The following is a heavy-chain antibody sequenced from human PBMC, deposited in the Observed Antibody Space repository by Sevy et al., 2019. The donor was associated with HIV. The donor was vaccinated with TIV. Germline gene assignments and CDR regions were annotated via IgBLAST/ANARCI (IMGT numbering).Heavy chain of an antibody. J-gene: IGHJ5*02. CDR1: GFTFSSYW. Sequence: GESLKIACAASGFTFSSYWMNWIRQAPGKGLEWVANIKQDGSEKYYVDSVKGRFTISRDNAKNSLYLEMNTLRAEDTAVYYCATSGGETWRQRTLVTVSS. CDR2: IKQDGSEK. D-gene: IGHD3-16*01. CDR3: ATSGGET. V-gene: IGHV3-7*01.